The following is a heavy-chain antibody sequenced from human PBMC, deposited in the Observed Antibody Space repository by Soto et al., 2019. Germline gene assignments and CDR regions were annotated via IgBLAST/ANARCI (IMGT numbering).Heavy chain of an antibody. CDR3: ARGKLTGDPNSWFDP. J-gene: IGHJ5*02. CDR1: GGSMSNGAYY. V-gene: IGHV4-31*03. D-gene: IGHD7-27*01. Sequence: QVQLQESGPGLVKPSQTLSLTCTVSGGSMSNGAYYWNWIRQHPGKGLEWIGYIYYSGSTYYNPSLKSRVTISVDTSKNQFSLKLSSVTAADTAVYYCARGKLTGDPNSWFDPWGQGTLVTVSS. CDR2: IYYSGST.